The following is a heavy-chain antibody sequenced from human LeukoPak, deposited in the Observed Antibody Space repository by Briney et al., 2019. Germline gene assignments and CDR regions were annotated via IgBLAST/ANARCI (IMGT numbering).Heavy chain of an antibody. CDR1: GGSISSGGYY. CDR3: GSGSLPGGARYYFDY. Sequence: SETLSLTSTVSGGSISSGGYYWSWIRQHPGKGLEWIGYIYYSGSTYYNPSLKSRVTISVDTSKNQFSLKLSSVTAADTAVYYCGSGSLPGGARYYFDYWGQGTLVTVSS. CDR2: IYYSGST. V-gene: IGHV4-31*03. J-gene: IGHJ4*02. D-gene: IGHD3-10*01.